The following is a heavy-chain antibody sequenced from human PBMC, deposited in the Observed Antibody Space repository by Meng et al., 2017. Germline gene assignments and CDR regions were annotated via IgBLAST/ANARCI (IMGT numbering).Heavy chain of an antibody. Sequence: SETLSLTCAISGDSVSSNSAAWNWIRQSPSRGLEWLGRKYYRSKWYNDYAVSVKSRITINPDTSKNQFSLQLNSVTPEDTAVYYCARDGYSSGWSTYYYYYYGMDVWGQGTTVTVSS. CDR2: KYYRSKWYN. CDR1: GDSVSSNSAA. CDR3: ARDGYSSGWSTYYYYYYGMDV. D-gene: IGHD6-19*01. V-gene: IGHV6-1*01. J-gene: IGHJ6*02.